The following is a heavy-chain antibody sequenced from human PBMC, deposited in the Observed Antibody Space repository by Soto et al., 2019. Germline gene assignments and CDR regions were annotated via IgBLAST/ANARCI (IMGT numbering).Heavy chain of an antibody. CDR3: AASIFYYAMDV. CDR2: IYPGDSDT. J-gene: IGHJ6*02. V-gene: IGHV5-51*01. CDR1: GYTFTNYW. Sequence: PVESLKISCKGSGYTFTNYWIGWLREMPVKGPEWMGIIYPGDSDTKYNPSFQGQVTISADKSITTTYLQWSSLKASDTAIYYCAASIFYYAMDVWGQGTTVTVSS.